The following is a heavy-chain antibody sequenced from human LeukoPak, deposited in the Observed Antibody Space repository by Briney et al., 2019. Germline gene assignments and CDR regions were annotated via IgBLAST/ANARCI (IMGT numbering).Heavy chain of an antibody. D-gene: IGHD6-13*01. J-gene: IGHJ5*02. CDR2: IYNSGST. CDR1: GGSISSSTYY. CDR3: ARQAYSSSLGWFDP. Sequence: PSETLSLTCSVSGGSISSSTYYWGWLRQPPGKGLEWIGNIYNSGSTYYNPSLKSRVTISVDTSKNQFSLKLSSVTAADTAVYYCARQAYSSSLGWFDPWGQGTLVTVSS. V-gene: IGHV4-39*01.